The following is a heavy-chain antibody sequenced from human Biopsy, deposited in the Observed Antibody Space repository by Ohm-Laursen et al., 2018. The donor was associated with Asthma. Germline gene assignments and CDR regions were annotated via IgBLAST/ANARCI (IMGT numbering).Heavy chain of an antibody. CDR3: ASYEVVAAILPMDV. V-gene: IGHV3-30*03. D-gene: IGHD2-21*02. CDR2: ISLDGSNK. J-gene: IGHJ6*02. Sequence: RSLRLSCTASGFSFSRYGMHWVRQAPGKGLEWVAVISLDGSNKYYGDSVKGRFTIARDNSKNTVYLQMNSLRAEDTAVYYCASYEVVAAILPMDVWGQGTTVTVSS. CDR1: GFSFSRYG.